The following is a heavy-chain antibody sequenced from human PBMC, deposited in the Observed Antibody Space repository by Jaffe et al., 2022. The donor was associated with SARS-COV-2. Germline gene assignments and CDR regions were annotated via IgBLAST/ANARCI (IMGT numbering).Heavy chain of an antibody. Sequence: EVQLVESGGGLVQPGRSLRLSCAASGFTFDDYAMHWVRQAPGKGLEWVSGISWNSGSIGYADSVKGRFTISRDNAKNSLYLQMNSLRAEDTALYYCAKDIPPYSSGLYNWFDPWGQGTLVTVSS. J-gene: IGHJ5*02. CDR3: AKDIPPYSSGLYNWFDP. V-gene: IGHV3-9*01. D-gene: IGHD6-19*01. CDR1: GFTFDDYA. CDR2: ISWNSGSI.